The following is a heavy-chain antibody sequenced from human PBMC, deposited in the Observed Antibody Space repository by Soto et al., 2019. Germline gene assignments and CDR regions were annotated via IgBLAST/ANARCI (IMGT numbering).Heavy chain of an antibody. Sequence: PSETLSLTCTVSGGSISSYYWSWIRQPPGKGLEWIGYIYYSGSTNYNPSLKSRVTISVDTSKNQFSLKLSSVTAADTAVYYCARHDYDFWSGSQIPYHMDVWGKGTTVTVSS. CDR2: IYYSGST. CDR3: ARHDYDFWSGSQIPYHMDV. J-gene: IGHJ6*03. D-gene: IGHD3-3*01. CDR1: GGSISSYY. V-gene: IGHV4-59*08.